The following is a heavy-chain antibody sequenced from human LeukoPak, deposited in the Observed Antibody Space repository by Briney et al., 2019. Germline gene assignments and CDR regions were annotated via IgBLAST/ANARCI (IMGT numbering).Heavy chain of an antibody. CDR2: ISSSGNTI. Sequence: PGGSLRLSCAASGFTFSNYEMNWVRQAPGKGLGWVSYISSSGNTIYHADSVKGRFTISRDNAKNSLYLQMNSLRAEDTAVYYCARGVYDSSGYYHYWGQGTLVTVSS. CDR3: ARGVYDSSGYYHY. D-gene: IGHD3-22*01. J-gene: IGHJ4*02. V-gene: IGHV3-48*03. CDR1: GFTFSNYE.